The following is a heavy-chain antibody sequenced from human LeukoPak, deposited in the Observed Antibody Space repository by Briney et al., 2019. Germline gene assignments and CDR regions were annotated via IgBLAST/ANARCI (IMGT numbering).Heavy chain of an antibody. D-gene: IGHD2-21*02. CDR1: GFTFSSYE. CDR2: ISSSGSTI. Sequence: GGSLRLSCAASGFTFSSYEMNWVRQAPGKGLEWVSYISSSGSTIFCADSVKGRFTIARDNAKNSLYLQMNSLRAEDTAVYYCARVSGVVTAPQYFQYWGQGTLVTVSS. J-gene: IGHJ1*01. CDR3: ARVSGVVTAPQYFQY. V-gene: IGHV3-48*03.